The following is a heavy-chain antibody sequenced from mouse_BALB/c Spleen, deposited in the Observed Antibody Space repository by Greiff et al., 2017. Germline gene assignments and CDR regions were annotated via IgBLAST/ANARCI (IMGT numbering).Heavy chain of an antibody. CDR1: GFTFSNYW. J-gene: IGHJ3*01. CDR2: IRLKSNNYAT. CDR3: TDGPWFAY. D-gene: IGHD1-2*01. Sequence: EVKLEESGGGLVQPGGSMKLSCVASGFTFSNYWMNWVRQSPEKGLEWVAEIRLKSNNYATHYAESVKGRFTISRDDSKSSVYLQMNNLRAEDTGIYYCTDGPWFAYWGQGTLVTVSA. V-gene: IGHV6-6*02.